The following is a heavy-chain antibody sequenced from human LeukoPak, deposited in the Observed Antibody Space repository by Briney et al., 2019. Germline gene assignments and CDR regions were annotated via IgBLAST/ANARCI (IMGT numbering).Heavy chain of an antibody. CDR1: GYTFTSYG. CDR3: VITYYYDSSGYYPITDAFDI. D-gene: IGHD3-22*01. J-gene: IGHJ3*02. V-gene: IGHV1-18*01. Sequence: ASVRVSCKASGYTFTSYGISWVRQAPGQGLEWMGWISAYIGNTNYAQKLQGRVTMTTDTSTSTAYMELRSLRSDDTAVYYCVITYYYDSSGYYPITDAFDIWGQGTMVTVSS. CDR2: ISAYIGNT.